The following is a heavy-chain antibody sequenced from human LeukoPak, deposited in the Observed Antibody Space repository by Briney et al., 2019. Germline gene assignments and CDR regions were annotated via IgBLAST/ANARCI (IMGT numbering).Heavy chain of an antibody. CDR3: ARGPQWRGDYYYMDI. J-gene: IGHJ6*03. CDR2: MNPNSGNT. CDR1: GYTFTSFD. V-gene: IGHV1-8*01. D-gene: IGHD6-19*01. Sequence: ASVKVSCKASGYTFTSFDINWVRQATRQGLERMGWMNPNSGNTGYAQKFQGRVTMAMNTSISTAYIELRSLRSEDTAVYYCARGPQWRGDYYYMDIWGKGTTVTVSS.